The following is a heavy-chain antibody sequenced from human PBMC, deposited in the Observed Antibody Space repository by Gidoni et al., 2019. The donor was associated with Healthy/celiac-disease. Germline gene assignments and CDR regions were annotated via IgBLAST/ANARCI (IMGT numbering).Heavy chain of an antibody. CDR3: ARDPERSRYCSGGSCYSHAFDI. CDR2: IWYDGSNK. D-gene: IGHD2-15*01. J-gene: IGHJ3*02. Sequence: QVQLVESGGGVVQPGRSLRLSCAASGFTFSSYGMHWVGQAPGKGLEWVAVIWYDGSNKYYADSVKGRFTISRDNSKNTLYLQMNSLRAEDTAVYYCARDPERSRYCSGGSCYSHAFDIWGQGTMVTVSS. V-gene: IGHV3-33*01. CDR1: GFTFSSYG.